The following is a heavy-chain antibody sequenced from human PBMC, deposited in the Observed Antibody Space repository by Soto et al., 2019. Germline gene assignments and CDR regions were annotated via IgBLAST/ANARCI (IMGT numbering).Heavy chain of an antibody. CDR2: IYYSGST. D-gene: IGHD6-19*01. CDR3: ARDIGTAVAGGAWFDP. V-gene: IGHV4-59*01. Sequence: QVQLQESGPGLVKPSETLSLTCTVSGGSISSYYWSWIRQPPGKGLEWIGYIYYSGSTNYNPSLKTRVTISVDTSNTQFSLKLSSVPAADTAVYYCARDIGTAVAGGAWFDPWGQGTLVTVSS. CDR1: GGSISSYY. J-gene: IGHJ5*02.